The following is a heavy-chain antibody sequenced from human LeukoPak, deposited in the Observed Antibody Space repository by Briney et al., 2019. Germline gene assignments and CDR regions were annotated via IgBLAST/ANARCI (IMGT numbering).Heavy chain of an antibody. V-gene: IGHV3-23*01. CDR1: GFTLSTYT. D-gene: IGHD3-16*01. J-gene: IGHJ4*02. CDR3: AKDLKAVLFAYFDY. CDR2: IRGSGGST. Sequence: GGSLRLSCAASGFTLSTYTMSWVRQAPGKGLEWVSSIRGSGGSTYYADSVKGRFTISRDNSKNTLYLQMNSLRAEDTAVYYCAKDLKAVLFAYFDYWGQGALVTVSS.